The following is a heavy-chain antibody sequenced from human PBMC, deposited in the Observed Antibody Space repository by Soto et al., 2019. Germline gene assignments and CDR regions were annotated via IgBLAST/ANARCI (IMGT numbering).Heavy chain of an antibody. CDR3: ARRDSHGFFRYFDN. J-gene: IGHJ4*02. V-gene: IGHV1-69*16. Sequence: QVQLVQSGAEVKRPGSSVKVSCKASGGTFSSYPISWVRQAPGQGLEWMGGTNGNLGTGNYAQKFRGRLTVTTDQSTTAAYMELSSLTSEDTAVYYCARRDSHGFFRYFDNWGQGTLVTVSS. CDR2: TNGNLGTG. CDR1: GGTFSSYP. D-gene: IGHD3-10*01.